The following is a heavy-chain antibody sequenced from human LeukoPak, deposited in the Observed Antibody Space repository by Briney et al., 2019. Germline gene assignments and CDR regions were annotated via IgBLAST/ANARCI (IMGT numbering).Heavy chain of an antibody. CDR2: IYYGGNT. CDR1: GGSIGSHY. J-gene: IGHJ4*02. Sequence: PSETLSLTCTVSGGSIGSHYWSWIRQPPGKGLEWIGYIYYGGNTNYNPSLKSRVTISVDMSKNQFSLKLSSVTAADTAIYYCAGVLQTETYFDFWGQGTLVTVSS. V-gene: IGHV4-59*11. CDR3: AGVLQTETYFDF. D-gene: IGHD1-14*01.